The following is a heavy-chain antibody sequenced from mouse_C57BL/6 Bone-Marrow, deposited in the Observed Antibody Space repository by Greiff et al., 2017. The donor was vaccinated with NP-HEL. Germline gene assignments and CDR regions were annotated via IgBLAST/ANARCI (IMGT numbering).Heavy chain of an antibody. Sequence: EVHLVESGGDLVKPGGSLKLSCAASGFTFSSYGMSWVRQTPDKRLEWVATISSGGSYTYYPDSVKGRFTISRDNAKNTLYLQMSSLKSEDTAMYYCARLGLYFDYWGQGTTLTVSS. CDR2: ISSGGSYT. CDR3: ARLGLYFDY. CDR1: GFTFSSYG. D-gene: IGHD4-1*01. J-gene: IGHJ2*01. V-gene: IGHV5-6*01.